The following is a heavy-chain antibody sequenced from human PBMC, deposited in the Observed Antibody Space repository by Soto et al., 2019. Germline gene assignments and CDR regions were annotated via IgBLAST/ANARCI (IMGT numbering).Heavy chain of an antibody. CDR1: GFTFGGSA. Sequence: EGQLAESGGGLVQPGGSLKLSCAASGFTFGGSAMHWVRQASGKGLEWVGHIRSKTNSYATAYAESVKGRFTISRDDSMNTAYLQMNSLKTEDTAVYFCTRQTDAVQWLVVPTDYNFDYWGQGTLVTVSS. CDR2: IRSKTNSYAT. V-gene: IGHV3-73*02. D-gene: IGHD6-19*01. J-gene: IGHJ4*02. CDR3: TRQTDAVQWLVVPTDYNFDY.